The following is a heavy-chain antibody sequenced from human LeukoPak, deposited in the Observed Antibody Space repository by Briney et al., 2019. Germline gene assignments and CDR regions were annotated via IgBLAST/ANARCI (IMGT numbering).Heavy chain of an antibody. D-gene: IGHD3-9*01. J-gene: IGHJ4*02. Sequence: PSETLSLTCTVSGGSISNYYWGWIRQPPGKSLEWIGYIYYSGATKYNPSLMSRVNISVDTSGNQFSLKMNSLTAADTAVYYCARRLLPKTGLPYFDRWGQGTLVTVAS. V-gene: IGHV4-59*01. CDR2: IYYSGAT. CDR3: ARRLLPKTGLPYFDR. CDR1: GGSISNYY.